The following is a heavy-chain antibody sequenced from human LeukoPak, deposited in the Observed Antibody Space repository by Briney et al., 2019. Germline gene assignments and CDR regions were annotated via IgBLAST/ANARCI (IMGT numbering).Heavy chain of an antibody. CDR3: AKEFMLRTVCSSTSCYDIGAFDY. CDR1: GFTFSSYA. J-gene: IGHJ4*02. V-gene: IGHV3-23*01. D-gene: IGHD2-2*01. CDR2: ISGSGGST. Sequence: PGGSLRLSCAASGFTFSSYAMSWVRQAPGKGLEWVSGISGSGGSTYNADSVKGRFTISRGNSKNTLYLQMNSLRAEDTAVYYCAKEFMLRTVCSSTSCYDIGAFDYWGQGTLVIVSS.